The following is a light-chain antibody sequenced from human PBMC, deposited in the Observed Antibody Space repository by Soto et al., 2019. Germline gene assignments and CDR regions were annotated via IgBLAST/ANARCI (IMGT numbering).Light chain of an antibody. CDR2: DVT. CDR1: SSDVGGYNY. V-gene: IGLV2-11*01. J-gene: IGLJ2*01. CDR3: CSVAGSYVV. Sequence: QSALTQPRSVSGSPGQSVTISCTGTSSDVGGYNYVSWYQQHPGKAPKLMIFDVTKRPSGVPDRFSGSKSGNTASLTISGLQAEDEADYYCCSVAGSYVVFGGGTKLTVL.